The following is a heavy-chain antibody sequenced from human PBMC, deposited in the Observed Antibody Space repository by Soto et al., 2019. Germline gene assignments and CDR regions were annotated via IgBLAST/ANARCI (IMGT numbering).Heavy chain of an antibody. D-gene: IGHD3-22*01. Sequence: QVQLQESGPGLLKPSQTLSLTCAVSVASISSVGYYWSWIRQHPGEGLEWIGYIYYSGSTSYNPSLKSRVTISVDTSKNQFSLKLSSVTDADTAVYYCARESKYDTSGYPPWFAPWGQGTLVTVSS. CDR2: IYYSGST. V-gene: IGHV4-31*11. J-gene: IGHJ5*02. CDR1: VASISSVGYY. CDR3: ARESKYDTSGYPPWFAP.